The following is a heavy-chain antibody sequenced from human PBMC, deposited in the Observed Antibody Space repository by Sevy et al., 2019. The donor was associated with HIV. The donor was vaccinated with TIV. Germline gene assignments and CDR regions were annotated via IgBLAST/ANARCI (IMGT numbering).Heavy chain of an antibody. D-gene: IGHD3-10*01. CDR3: ANDLAGEGPYGSGSLDY. J-gene: IGHJ4*02. V-gene: IGHV3-43D*03. CDR2: ISWDGGST. CDR1: GFTFDNYA. Sequence: GGSLRLSCAASGFTFDNYAMHWVRQAPGKGLEWVSLISWDGGSTYYADSVKGRFTISRDNSKNSLSLQMTSLRAEDAAFYYGANDLAGEGPYGSGSLDYWGQGTLVTVSS.